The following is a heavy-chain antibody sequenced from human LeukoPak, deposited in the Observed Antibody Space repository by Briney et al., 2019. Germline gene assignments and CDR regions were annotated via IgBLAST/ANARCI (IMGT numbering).Heavy chain of an antibody. V-gene: IGHV1-69*13. CDR3: ARGRYSSGWLNYYYYGMDV. J-gene: IGHJ6*02. CDR1: GGTFSSYA. D-gene: IGHD6-19*01. Sequence: SVKVACKASGGTFSSYAISWVRQAPGQGLEWMGGIIPIFGTANYAQKFQGRVTITADESTSTAYMELSSLRSEDTAVYYCARGRYSSGWLNYYYYGMDVWGQGTTVTVSS. CDR2: IIPIFGTA.